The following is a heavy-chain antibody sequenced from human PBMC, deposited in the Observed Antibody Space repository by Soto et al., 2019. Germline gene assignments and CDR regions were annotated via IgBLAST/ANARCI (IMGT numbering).Heavy chain of an antibody. J-gene: IGHJ4*02. Sequence: GESLKISCAASGFTFSSYWMHWVRQAPGKGLVWVSRINSDGSSTSYADSVKGRFTISRDNAKNTLYLQMNSLRAEDTAVYYCARDPNGDLYDYWGQGTLVTVSS. D-gene: IGHD4-17*01. V-gene: IGHV3-74*01. CDR2: INSDGSST. CDR1: GFTFSSYW. CDR3: ARDPNGDLYDY.